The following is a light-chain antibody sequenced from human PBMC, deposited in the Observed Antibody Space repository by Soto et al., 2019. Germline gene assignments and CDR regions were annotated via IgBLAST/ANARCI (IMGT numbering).Light chain of an antibody. J-gene: IGKJ4*01. CDR3: QKRSSWPLT. V-gene: IGKV3-11*01. CDR2: DAF. CDR1: QSVGSY. Sequence: EIVLTQSPATLSLSPGERATLSCRASQSVGSYFAWYQQKPGQAPMLLIYDAFSRATGIPARFSGSGSGTDFTLTISSLEPEDFAVYFCQKRSSWPLTFGGGTMVEIK.